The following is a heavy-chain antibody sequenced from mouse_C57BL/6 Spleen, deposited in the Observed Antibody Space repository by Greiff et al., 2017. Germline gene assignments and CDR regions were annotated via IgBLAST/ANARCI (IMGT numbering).Heavy chain of an antibody. V-gene: IGHV14-4*01. J-gene: IGHJ2*01. CDR2: IDPENGDT. CDR1: GFNIKDDY. CDR3: TTEDSSGY. D-gene: IGHD3-2*02. Sequence: EVQLQQSGAELVRPGASVKLSCTASGFNIKDDYMHWVKQWPEQGLEWIGWIDPENGDTEYASKFQGKATITADTSSNTAYLQLSSLTSEDTAVYYCTTEDSSGYWGQGTTLTVSS.